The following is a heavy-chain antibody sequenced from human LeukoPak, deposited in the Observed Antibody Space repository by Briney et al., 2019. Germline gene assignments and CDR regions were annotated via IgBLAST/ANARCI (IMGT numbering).Heavy chain of an antibody. V-gene: IGHV1-46*01. D-gene: IGHD3-3*01. J-gene: IGHJ6*02. CDR2: INPSGGST. CDR1: GYTFTSYY. Sequence: GASVKVSCKASGYTFTSYYMHWVRQAPGQGLEWMGIINPSGGSTSYAQKFQGRVTMTRDTSTSTVYMELSSLRSEDTAVYYCARDFWSGYYYYYGMDVWGQGTTVTVSS. CDR3: ARDFWSGYYYYYGMDV.